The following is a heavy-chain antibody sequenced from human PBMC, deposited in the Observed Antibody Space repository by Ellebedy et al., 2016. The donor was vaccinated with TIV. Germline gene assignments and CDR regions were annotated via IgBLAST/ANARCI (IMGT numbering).Heavy chain of an antibody. V-gene: IGHV1-3*01. CDR3: ARVGGYYAFDI. J-gene: IGHJ3*02. CDR1: GYTFTSYA. Sequence: AASVKVSCKASGYTFTSYAMHWVRQAPGQRLEWMGWINAGNGNTKYSQKFQGRVAMTRNTSISTAYMELSSLRSEDTAVYYCARVGGYYAFDIWGQGTMVTVSS. CDR2: INAGNGNT. D-gene: IGHD3-22*01.